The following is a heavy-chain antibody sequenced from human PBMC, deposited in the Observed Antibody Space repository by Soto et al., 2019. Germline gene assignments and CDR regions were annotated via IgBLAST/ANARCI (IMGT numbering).Heavy chain of an antibody. CDR1: GFTFSSYG. CDR3: AKDLAYQLLTMFDY. D-gene: IGHD2-2*01. CDR2: ISYDGSNK. V-gene: IGHV3-30*18. Sequence: QVQLVESGGGVVQPGRSLRLSCAASGFTFSSYGMHWVRQAPGKGLEWVAVISYDGSNKYYADSVKGRFTISRDNSKNTLYLQMNSLRAEDTAVYFCAKDLAYQLLTMFDYWGQGTLVTVSS. J-gene: IGHJ4*02.